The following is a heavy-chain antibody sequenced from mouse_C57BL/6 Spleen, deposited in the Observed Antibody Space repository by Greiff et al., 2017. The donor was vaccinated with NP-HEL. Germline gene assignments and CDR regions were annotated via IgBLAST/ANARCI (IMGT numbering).Heavy chain of an antibody. CDR1: GYAFSSSW. CDR3: ARSLGDYYGSSYWYFDV. D-gene: IGHD1-1*01. CDR2: IYPGDGDT. V-gene: IGHV1-82*01. J-gene: IGHJ1*03. Sequence: VQLQQSGPELVKPGASVKISCKASGYAFSSSWMNWVKQRPGQGLEWIGRIYPGDGDTNYNRKFKGKATLTADKSSSTAYMQLSSLTSEDSAVYFCARSLGDYYGSSYWYFDVWGTGTTVTVSS.